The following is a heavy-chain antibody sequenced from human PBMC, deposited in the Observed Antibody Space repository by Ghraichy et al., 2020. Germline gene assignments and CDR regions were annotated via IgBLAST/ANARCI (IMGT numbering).Heavy chain of an antibody. Sequence: GESLNISCAASGFTFSSYAMSWVRQAPGKGLEWVSAISGSGGSTYYADSVKGRFTISRDNSKNTLYLQMNSLRAEDTAVYYCAKDLGGYCSSTSCYNWGQGTLVTVSS. CDR3: AKDLGGYCSSTSCYN. V-gene: IGHV3-23*01. D-gene: IGHD2-2*01. CDR2: ISGSGGST. J-gene: IGHJ4*02. CDR1: GFTFSSYA.